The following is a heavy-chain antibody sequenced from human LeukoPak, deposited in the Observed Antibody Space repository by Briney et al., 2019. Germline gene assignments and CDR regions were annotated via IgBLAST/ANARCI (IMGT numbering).Heavy chain of an antibody. CDR1: GGSIGTYY. CDR3: ARHIGGGIEDMDV. V-gene: IGHV4-59*08. D-gene: IGHD3-16*02. J-gene: IGHJ6*03. Sequence: SETLSLTCTVSGGSIGTYYWSWVRQSPGKGLEWIGYIYVTGTRYNPYLQSRVTISVDTSRNQFFLKMSSVTAADTAVYYCARHIGGGIEDMDVWGKGTKVTVSS. CDR2: IYVTGT.